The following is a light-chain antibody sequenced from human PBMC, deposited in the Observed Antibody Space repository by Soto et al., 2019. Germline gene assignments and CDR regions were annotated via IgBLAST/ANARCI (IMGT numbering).Light chain of an antibody. V-gene: IGKV3-15*01. CDR1: QGVSRK. J-gene: IGKJ4*01. CDR2: GAS. CDR3: QQYHTWPIT. Sequence: DIVMTQSPATLSVAPGERVTFSCRASQGVSRKLAWYQHKPGQAPRLLISGASTGATGIPARFSGSGSGTELTLTISSLQSEDCAIYYCQQYHTWPITFGEGTKVDIK.